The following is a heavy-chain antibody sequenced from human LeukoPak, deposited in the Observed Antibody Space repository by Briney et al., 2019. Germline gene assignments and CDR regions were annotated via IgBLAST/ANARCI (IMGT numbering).Heavy chain of an antibody. Sequence: SETLSLTCAVYGGSFSGYYWSWIRQPPGKGLEWIGEINHSGSTNYNPSLKSRVTISVDTSKNQFSLKLSSVTAADTAVYYCARLTLNDIVVVPAASPDAFDIWGQGTMVTVSS. CDR1: GGSFSGYY. V-gene: IGHV4-34*01. CDR2: INHSGST. D-gene: IGHD2-2*01. CDR3: ARLTLNDIVVVPAASPDAFDI. J-gene: IGHJ3*02.